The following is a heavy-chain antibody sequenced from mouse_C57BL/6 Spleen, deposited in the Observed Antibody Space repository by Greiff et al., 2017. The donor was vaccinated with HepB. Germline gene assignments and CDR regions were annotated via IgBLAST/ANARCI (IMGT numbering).Heavy chain of an antibody. CDR1: GYTFTSYW. D-gene: IGHD2-2*01. Sequence: QVQLQQPGAELVKPGASVKLSCKASGYTFTSYWMHWVKQRPGQGLEWIGMIHPNSGSTNYNEKFKSKATLTVDKSSSTAYMQLSCLTSEDSAVYYCARMDYGYDVKAMDYWGQGTSVTVSS. J-gene: IGHJ4*01. V-gene: IGHV1-64*01. CDR2: IHPNSGST. CDR3: ARMDYGYDVKAMDY.